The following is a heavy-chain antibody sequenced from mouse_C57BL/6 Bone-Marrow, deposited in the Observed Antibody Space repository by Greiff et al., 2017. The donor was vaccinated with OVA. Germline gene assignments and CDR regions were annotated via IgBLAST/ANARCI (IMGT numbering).Heavy chain of an antibody. Sequence: EVMLVESGAELVRPGASVKLSCTASGFNIKDDYMHWVKQRPEQGLEWIGWIDPENGDTEYASKFQGKATITADTSSNTAYLQLSSLTSEDTAVYYCTTEGDLYYGYSFDYWGQGTTLTVSS. CDR1: GFNIKDDY. CDR3: TTEGDLYYGYSFDY. CDR2: IDPENGDT. D-gene: IGHD2-2*01. V-gene: IGHV14-4*01. J-gene: IGHJ2*01.